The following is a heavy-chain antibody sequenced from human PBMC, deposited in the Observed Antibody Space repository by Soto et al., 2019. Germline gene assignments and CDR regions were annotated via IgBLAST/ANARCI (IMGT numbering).Heavy chain of an antibody. Sequence: GESLKISCKGSGYTFTDYWIGWVRQLPGKGLEWMGIIYPGDSDTRYSPSFQGHVTITVDKSTSTAYLQWNTLKAPDTAMYYCARHTSNFRYYYYAMDVWGQGTTVTVSS. J-gene: IGHJ6*02. CDR1: GYTFTDYW. D-gene: IGHD2-2*01. CDR2: IYPGDSDT. CDR3: ARHTSNFRYYYYAMDV. V-gene: IGHV5-51*01.